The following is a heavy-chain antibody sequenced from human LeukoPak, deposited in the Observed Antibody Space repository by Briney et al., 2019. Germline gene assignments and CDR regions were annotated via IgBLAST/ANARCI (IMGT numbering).Heavy chain of an antibody. D-gene: IGHD1-1*01. Sequence: GGSLRLSCAASGFIFNNAWMHWVRQAPGKGLEWVGRIQSKTDGGTTNYAAPVKDRFIISRDDSHNTLFLQMNSLQSEDTAVYYCTTDSQLGGDFDLGDYWGQGTPVAVSS. CDR3: TTDSQLGGDFDLGDY. CDR2: IQSKTDGGTT. CDR1: GFIFNNAW. V-gene: IGHV3-15*07. J-gene: IGHJ4*02.